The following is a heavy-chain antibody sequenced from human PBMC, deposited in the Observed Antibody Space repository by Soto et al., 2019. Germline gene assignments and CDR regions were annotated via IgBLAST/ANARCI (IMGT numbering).Heavy chain of an antibody. D-gene: IGHD1-1*01. V-gene: IGHV3-23*01. CDR1: GFSLGPYV. CDR3: ARWNGFGDS. Sequence: PGGSLRLSCAVSGFSLGPYVVTWVRQTPEKGLEWVTGFSGGSGAIFYADSVRGRFTISRDSSTAYLQMNNLRPEDTAVYFCARWNGFGDSWGQGSLVTVSS. CDR2: FSGGSGAI. J-gene: IGHJ4*02.